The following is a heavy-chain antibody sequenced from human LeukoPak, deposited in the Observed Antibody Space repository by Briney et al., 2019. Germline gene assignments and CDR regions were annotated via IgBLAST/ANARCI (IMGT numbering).Heavy chain of an antibody. V-gene: IGHV4-59*11. CDR3: ARDSLWFDP. CDR2: IHYSGSA. J-gene: IGHJ5*02. CDR1: GGSTSGHF. Sequence: PSETLSLTCTVSGGSTSGHFWSWIRQPPGKGLEWIGYIHYSGSANYNPSLKSRLTISVDTSKRQFSLKLSSVTAADTAVYYCARDSLWFDPWGQGTLVTVSS.